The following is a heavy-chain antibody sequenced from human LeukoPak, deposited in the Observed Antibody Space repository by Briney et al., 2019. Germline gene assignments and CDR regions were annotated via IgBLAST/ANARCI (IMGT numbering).Heavy chain of an antibody. CDR3: AKDLSGRKGPFDY. CDR2: ISSDGSNA. V-gene: IGHV3-30*18. D-gene: IGHD3-10*01. J-gene: IGHJ4*02. CDR1: EFTFSSYG. Sequence: PGGSLRLSCAASEFTFSSYGMHRVRQAPGKGLEWVAVISSDGSNAYYADSVKGRFTMSRDNSKNTLFVQMNSLRAEDTAVYYCAKDLSGRKGPFDYWGQGTLVTVSS.